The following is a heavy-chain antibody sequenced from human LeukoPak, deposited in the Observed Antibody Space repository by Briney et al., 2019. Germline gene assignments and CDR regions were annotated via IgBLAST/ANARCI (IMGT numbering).Heavy chain of an antibody. CDR2: IYSGGST. Sequence: PGGSLRLSCAASGFTVSSNYMSWVRQAPGKGLEGVSVIYSGGSTYYADAVKGRFTISRDNSKNTLYLQMNSLRAEDTAVYYCAKSPIRTRFDYWGQGTLVTVSS. D-gene: IGHD2-2*01. V-gene: IGHV3-66*01. CDR1: GFTVSSNY. CDR3: AKSPIRTRFDY. J-gene: IGHJ4*02.